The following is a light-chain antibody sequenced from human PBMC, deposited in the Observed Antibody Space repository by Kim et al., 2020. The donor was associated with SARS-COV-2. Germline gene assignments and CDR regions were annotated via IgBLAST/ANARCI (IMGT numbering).Light chain of an antibody. J-gene: IGKJ4*01. CDR1: QSVSPD. CDR3: LQRNHWPLT. V-gene: IGKV3-11*01. CDR2: DAS. Sequence: LSPGERSTPSCRASQSVSPDLSWYQQKPGQAPRLLISDASDRATGIPARFGGSGFGTDFTLTISSLEPEDSAVYYCLQRNHWPLTFGGGTKVDIK.